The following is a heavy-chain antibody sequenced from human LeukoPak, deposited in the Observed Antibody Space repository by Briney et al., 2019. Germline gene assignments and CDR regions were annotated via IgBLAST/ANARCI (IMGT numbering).Heavy chain of an antibody. D-gene: IGHD1-26*01. V-gene: IGHV4-4*02. CDR2: IYHSGST. CDR3: AKDMYAGATGIDY. Sequence: SGTLSLTCAVSGGSISSSNWWSWARQPPGKGLERIGEIYHSGSTNYNPSLKSRVTISVDKSKNQFSLKLSSVTAADTALYYCAKDMYAGATGIDYWGQGTLVTVSS. CDR1: GGSISSSNW. J-gene: IGHJ4*02.